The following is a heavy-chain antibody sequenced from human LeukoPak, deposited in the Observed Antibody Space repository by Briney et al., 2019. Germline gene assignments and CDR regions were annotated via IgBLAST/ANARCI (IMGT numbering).Heavy chain of an antibody. D-gene: IGHD2-2*02. V-gene: IGHV4-4*07. CDR3: ARDRGYCSSTSCYTDFDY. CDR1: GGSISSYY. Sequence: SETLSLTCTVSGGSISSYYWSWIRQPAGKGLEWIGRIYSSGSTNHNPSLKSRVTMSVDTSKNQFSLKLSSVTAADTAVYYCARDRGYCSSTSCYTDFDYWGQGTLVTVSS. J-gene: IGHJ4*02. CDR2: IYSSGST.